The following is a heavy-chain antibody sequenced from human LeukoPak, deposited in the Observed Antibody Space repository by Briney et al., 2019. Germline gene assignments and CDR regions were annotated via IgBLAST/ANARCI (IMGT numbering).Heavy chain of an antibody. D-gene: IGHD3-22*01. V-gene: IGHV3-23*01. CDR2: LSGSGGTT. CDR1: GITFSGSA. Sequence: PGGSLRLSCVASGITFSGSAMNWVRQAPGKGLEWVSSLSGSGGTTYYADSVKGRFTISRDNSKNTMYLQMNSLSAEDTAMYYCARDRSLTMIVVVTHPYDAFDIWGQGTMVTVSS. J-gene: IGHJ3*02. CDR3: ARDRSLTMIVVVTHPYDAFDI.